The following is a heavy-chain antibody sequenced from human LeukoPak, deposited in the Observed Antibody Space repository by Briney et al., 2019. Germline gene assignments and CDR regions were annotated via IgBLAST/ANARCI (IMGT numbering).Heavy chain of an antibody. CDR1: GGSFSGYY. Sequence: SETLSLTCAVYGGSFSGYYWSWIRQPPGKGLEWIGEINHSGSTNYNPSLKSRVTISVDTFNNQFSLKVTSLTVADTAVYYCARGGRAFDIWGQGTMVIVSS. V-gene: IGHV4-34*01. CDR2: INHSGST. CDR3: ARGGRAFDI. J-gene: IGHJ3*02.